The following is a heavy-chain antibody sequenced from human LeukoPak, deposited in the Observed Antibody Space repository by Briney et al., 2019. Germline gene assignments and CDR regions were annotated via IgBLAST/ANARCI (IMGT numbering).Heavy chain of an antibody. CDR2: IYSGGIA. J-gene: IGHJ4*02. D-gene: IGHD2-15*01. CDR3: AGGRRGGYRFDF. Sequence: PSETLSLTRTVSGGSLNSYVWSWLRQPPGKGLAWIGYIYSGGIATYKPSLKSRITISVDTSKNQYSLKLNSLTAADTAVYYCAGGRRGGYRFDFWGQGALVTVSS. V-gene: IGHV4-59*01. CDR1: GGSLNSYV.